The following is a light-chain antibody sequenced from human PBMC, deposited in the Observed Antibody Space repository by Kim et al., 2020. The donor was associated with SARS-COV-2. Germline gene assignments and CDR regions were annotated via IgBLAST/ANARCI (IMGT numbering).Light chain of an antibody. CDR3: NSRDSSGNHWV. Sequence: SSELTQDPAVSVALGQTVRITCQGDSLRSYYASWYQQKPGQAPVLVIYGKNNLPSGIPDRFSGSSSGNTASLTITGAQAEDEADYYCNSRDSSGNHWVFGGGTKLTV. J-gene: IGLJ3*02. CDR1: SLRSYY. CDR2: GKN. V-gene: IGLV3-19*01.